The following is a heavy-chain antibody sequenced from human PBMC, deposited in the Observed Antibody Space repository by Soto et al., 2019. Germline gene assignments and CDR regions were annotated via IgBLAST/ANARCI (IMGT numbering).Heavy chain of an antibody. CDR3: AGGLYCCGGCYSHFDY. D-gene: IGHD2-21*01. V-gene: IGHV1-69*01. CDR1: GGTFSNYP. J-gene: IGHJ4*02. Sequence: VQLVQSGAEVKKPGSSVKVSCKASGGTFSNYPFIWVRQAPGQGLDWMGGIIPIFGTTDYGQRFQGRVTITADESTNSAYTELSSLRSDDTAVYYLAGGLYCCGGCYSHFDYWGQGTLVTVSS. CDR2: IIPIFGTT.